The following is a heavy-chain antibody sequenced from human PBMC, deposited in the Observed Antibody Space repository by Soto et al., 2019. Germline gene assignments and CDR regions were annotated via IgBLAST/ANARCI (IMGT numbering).Heavy chain of an antibody. D-gene: IGHD1-26*01. Sequence: EVQLVESGGDLVQPGGSLKLSCAASGFTFSGSAMQWVRQASGKGLEWVGRIRTEPYSYAAAYAASVKGRVTIFRDDSKNTAYLQMNSLKTEDTAVYYCTRLVEQKGGYSDYWGQGTLVTVSS. V-gene: IGHV3-73*01. CDR1: GFTFSGSA. CDR3: TRLVEQKGGYSDY. J-gene: IGHJ4*02. CDR2: IRTEPYSYAA.